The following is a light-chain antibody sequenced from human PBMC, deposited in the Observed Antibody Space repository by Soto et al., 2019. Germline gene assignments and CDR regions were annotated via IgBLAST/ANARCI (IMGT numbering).Light chain of an antibody. CDR3: QQYNIWPLWT. J-gene: IGKJ1*01. V-gene: IGKV3-11*01. Sequence: EIVFTPSPATLSLSPGERATLSCRASQSVSSYLAWYQQKPGQAPRLLIYDASNRATGIPARFSGSGSGTDFTLTISSLEPEDFAVYFCQQYNIWPLWTFGQGTKVDIK. CDR2: DAS. CDR1: QSVSSY.